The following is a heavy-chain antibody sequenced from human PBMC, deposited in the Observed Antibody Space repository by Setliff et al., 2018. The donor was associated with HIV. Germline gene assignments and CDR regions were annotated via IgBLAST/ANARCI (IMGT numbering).Heavy chain of an antibody. V-gene: IGHV1-46*01. CDR1: GYSFTSNF. D-gene: IGHD2-2*01. Sequence: ASVKVSCKASGYSFTSNFIHWVRQAPGQGLEWMAIINPSDGVTDYAEKFQGRVTVTSDTSTSTVSMDLISLTSEDTAVYYCARESAHQDDYWGQGTLVTVSS. J-gene: IGHJ4*02. CDR3: ARESAHQDDY. CDR2: INPSDGVT.